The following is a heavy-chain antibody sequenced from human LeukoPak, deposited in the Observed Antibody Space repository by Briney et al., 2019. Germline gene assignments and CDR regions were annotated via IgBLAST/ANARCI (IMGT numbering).Heavy chain of an antibody. J-gene: IGHJ6*03. Sequence: GGSLRLSCAASGFTFANYAMHWARQAPGKGLEWVSGISKNGGSTVYADSVKGRFTISRDNAEKSLYLQMNSLRLEDTALYYCAKDVNTLVRGAVNYMDVWGQGTTVTVSS. CDR3: AKDVNTLVRGAVNYMDV. V-gene: IGHV3-9*01. CDR1: GFTFANYA. D-gene: IGHD3-10*01. CDR2: ISKNGGST.